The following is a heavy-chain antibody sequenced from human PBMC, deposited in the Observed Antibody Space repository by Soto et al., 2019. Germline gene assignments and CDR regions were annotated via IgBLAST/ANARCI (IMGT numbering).Heavy chain of an antibody. D-gene: IGHD3-9*01. CDR1: GFNVSSNY. CDR2: IYSGGST. CDR3: ARPDILTGLDY. J-gene: IGHJ4*02. Sequence: PGGSLRLSCAASGFNVSSNYMSWVRQAPGKGLEWLSVIYSGGSTYYAESVKGRFTISRDNSKNTLYLQMNSLRAEDTAVYYCARPDILTGLDYWGQGTLVTVSS. V-gene: IGHV3-53*01.